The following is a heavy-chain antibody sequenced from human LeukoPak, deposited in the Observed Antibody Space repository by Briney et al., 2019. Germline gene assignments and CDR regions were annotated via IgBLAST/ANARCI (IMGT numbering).Heavy chain of an antibody. J-gene: IGHJ1*01. V-gene: IGHV3-74*01. Sequence: GGSLRLSCAASGFTFSSYWMHWVSQAPGKGLVWVSRIKSDGSTNYADSVKGRFTISRDNAKNTVSLQMDSLRAEDTGVYYCARAPSEIGGYYPEYFRHWGQGTLVTVSS. CDR2: IKSDGST. CDR1: GFTFSSYW. CDR3: ARAPSEIGGYYPEYFRH. D-gene: IGHD3-22*01.